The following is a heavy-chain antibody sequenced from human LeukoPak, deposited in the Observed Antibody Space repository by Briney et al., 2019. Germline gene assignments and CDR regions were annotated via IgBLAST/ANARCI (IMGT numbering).Heavy chain of an antibody. CDR1: GFAFSSYA. D-gene: IGHD3-10*01. CDR2: ISGGGSNT. Sequence: GGSLILSCAASGFAFSSYAMIWVRRAPGKGLEWVSSISGGGSNTYYADSVKGRFTISRDQSKNTLYVQMNSLRAEDTAIYYCAKSAGDYYYYYMDVWGKGTTVTVSS. J-gene: IGHJ6*03. V-gene: IGHV3-23*01. CDR3: AKSAGDYYYYYMDV.